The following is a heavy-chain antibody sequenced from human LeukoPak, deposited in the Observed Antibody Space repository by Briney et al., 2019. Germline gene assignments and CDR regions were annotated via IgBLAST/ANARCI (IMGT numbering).Heavy chain of an antibody. CDR1: GFTFSSYA. V-gene: IGHV3-23*01. Sequence: GGSLRLSCAASGFTFSSYAMSWVRQAPGKGLEWVSAISGSSGSTYYADSVKGRFTISRDNSKNTLYLQMNSLRAEDTAIYYCAKMKGHPLPKYMDVWGQGTTVTVSS. J-gene: IGHJ6*01. CDR3: AKMKGHPLPKYMDV. CDR2: ISGSSGST.